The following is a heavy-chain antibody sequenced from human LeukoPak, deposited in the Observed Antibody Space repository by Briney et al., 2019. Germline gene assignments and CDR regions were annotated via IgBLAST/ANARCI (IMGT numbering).Heavy chain of an antibody. V-gene: IGHV1-69*05. D-gene: IGHD5-18*01. Sequence: SVKVSCKASGGTFSSYAISWVRQAPGQGLEWMGGIIPIFGTANYAQKFQGRVTITTDESTSTAYMELSSLRSADTAVYYCARDRGHSYGFDYYYYYMDVWGKGTTVTVSS. CDR1: GGTFSSYA. CDR3: ARDRGHSYGFDYYYYYMDV. CDR2: IIPIFGTA. J-gene: IGHJ6*03.